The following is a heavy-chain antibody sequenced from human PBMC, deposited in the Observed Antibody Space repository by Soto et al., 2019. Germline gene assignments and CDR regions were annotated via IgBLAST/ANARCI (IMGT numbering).Heavy chain of an antibody. Sequence: PGESLNISCKGSGYSFTNFWIGWVRQMAGKGLEWVGIICPGYSNIIYSPSVQGQVTISADKSISTAYLQWSSLKASDTAMYYCAGGGVRGVITRTRDYYGMDVWGQGTTVTVSS. CDR1: GYSFTNFW. CDR3: AGGGVRGVITRTRDYYGMDV. J-gene: IGHJ6*02. V-gene: IGHV5-51*01. D-gene: IGHD3-10*01. CDR2: ICPGYSNI.